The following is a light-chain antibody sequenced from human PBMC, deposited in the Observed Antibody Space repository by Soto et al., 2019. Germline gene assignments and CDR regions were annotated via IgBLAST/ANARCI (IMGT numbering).Light chain of an antibody. CDR3: QQYYSSVT. CDR1: QSVNSN. J-gene: IGKJ2*01. Sequence: EIVMTQSPATLSVSPGERATLSCRASQSVNSNLAWYQQKPGQAPRLLIYGASTRAAGIPARFSGSGSGTEFSLTISSLQPEDVAVYYCQQYYSSVTFGQGTKLEIK. CDR2: GAS. V-gene: IGKV3-15*01.